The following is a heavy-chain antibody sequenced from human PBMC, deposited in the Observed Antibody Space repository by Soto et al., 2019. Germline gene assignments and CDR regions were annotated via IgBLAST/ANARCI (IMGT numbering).Heavy chain of an antibody. J-gene: IGHJ4*02. Sequence: QVQLQESGPGLVKPSQTLSLTCTVSGGSISSGGYYWSWIRQHPGKGLEWIGYIYYSGSTYYNPSLKSRVPIXXDXSXSPFSLKLSSVTAADTAVYYCARVVAYSSSWYAIGYWGQGTLVTVSS. D-gene: IGHD6-13*01. V-gene: IGHV4-31*03. CDR3: ARVVAYSSSWYAIGY. CDR2: IYYSGST. CDR1: GGSISSGGYY.